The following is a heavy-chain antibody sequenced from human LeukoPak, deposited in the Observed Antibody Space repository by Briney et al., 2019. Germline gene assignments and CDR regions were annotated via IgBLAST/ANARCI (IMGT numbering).Heavy chain of an antibody. CDR2: INPSGGST. D-gene: IGHD2-2*01. J-gene: IGHJ4*02. Sequence: ASVKVSFKASGYTFTSYYMHWVRQAPGQGLEWMGIINPSGGSTSYAQKFQGRVTMTRDTSTSTVYMELSSLRSEDTAVYYCARDLSDIVVVPAAVTLDYWGQGTLVTVSS. V-gene: IGHV1-46*01. CDR1: GYTFTSYY. CDR3: ARDLSDIVVVPAAVTLDY.